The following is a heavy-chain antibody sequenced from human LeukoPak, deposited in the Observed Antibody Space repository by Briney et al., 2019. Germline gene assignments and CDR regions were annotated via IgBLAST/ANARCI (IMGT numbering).Heavy chain of an antibody. CDR3: AKVTTYYDFWSGYNGFDY. J-gene: IGHJ4*02. D-gene: IGHD3-3*01. V-gene: IGHV3-23*01. CDR2: ISRSGGTT. CDR1: GFTFSNYD. Sequence: GGSLRLSCAASGFTFSNYDMSWVRQAPGKGLEWVSAISRSGGTTYYGDSVKGRFTISRDNSKNTLSLQMNSLRAEDTAVYYCAKVTTYYDFWSGYNGFDYWGQGTLVTVSS.